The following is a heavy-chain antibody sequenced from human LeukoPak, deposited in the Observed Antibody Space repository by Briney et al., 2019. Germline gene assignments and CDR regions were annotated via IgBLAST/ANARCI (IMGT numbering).Heavy chain of an antibody. D-gene: IGHD3-10*01. CDR3: ASPGASPFDY. V-gene: IGHV3-7*01. CDR1: GFTFSSYG. Sequence: GGSLRLSCAASGFTFSSYGMHWVRQAPGKGLEWVANIKQDGSEKYYVDSVKGRFTISRDNAKNSLYLQMNSLRAEDTAVYYCASPGASPFDYWGQGTLVTVSS. CDR2: IKQDGSEK. J-gene: IGHJ4*02.